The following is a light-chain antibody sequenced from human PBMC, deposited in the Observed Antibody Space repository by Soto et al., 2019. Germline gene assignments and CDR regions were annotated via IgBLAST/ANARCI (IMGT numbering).Light chain of an antibody. J-gene: IGKJ1*01. V-gene: IGKV3-20*01. CDR3: QQYGTSPWT. Sequence: EIVLTQSPGTLSLSPGERATLSCRASQSVSSTSLAWYQQKPGQAPRLLINGASSRATDIPDRFSGSGSGTDFTLTISRLEPEDFALYFCQQYGTSPWTFGQGTKVDIK. CDR1: QSVSSTS. CDR2: GAS.